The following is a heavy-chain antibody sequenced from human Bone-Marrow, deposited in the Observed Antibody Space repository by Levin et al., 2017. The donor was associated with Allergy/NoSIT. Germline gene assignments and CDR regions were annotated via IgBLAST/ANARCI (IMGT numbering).Heavy chain of an antibody. CDR1: GDSINRGAYY. CDR3: VRKGDWYCGNINCPNALEI. J-gene: IGHJ3*02. V-gene: IGHV4-31*03. D-gene: IGHD1-26*01. Sequence: SQTLSLTCTVSGDSINRGAYYWGWIRQLPGKGPEWIGHINYRGHTEFNPSLKSRLTMSTDTSENQFSLQLSSVTAADTAVYYCVRKGDWYCGNINCPNALEIWGQGTVVIVSA. CDR2: INYRGHT.